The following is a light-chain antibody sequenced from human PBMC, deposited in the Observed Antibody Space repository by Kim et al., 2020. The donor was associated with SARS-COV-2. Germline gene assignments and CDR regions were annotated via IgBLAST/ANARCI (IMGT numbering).Light chain of an antibody. Sequence: DIQMTQSPSTLSASIGDRVTITCRASQSVSHWLAWNQQKPGKAPQLLIYDVSSLESGVPSRFSGSGSGTEFTLTISSLQPDDFATYYCQQYDNLWTFGQGTKVDIK. CDR3: QQYDNLWT. V-gene: IGKV1-5*01. CDR1: QSVSHW. CDR2: DVS. J-gene: IGKJ1*01.